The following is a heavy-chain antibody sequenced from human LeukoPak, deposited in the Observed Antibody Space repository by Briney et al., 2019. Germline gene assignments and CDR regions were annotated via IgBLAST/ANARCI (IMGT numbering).Heavy chain of an antibody. Sequence: PGGSLRLSCAASGFTFDDYAMHWVRQGPGKSLEWVSLINENGDIAYYGDSVKGRFTISRDNAKNSLYLHMNSLRIDDMALYYCAKVAHNSWPFYSDSWGQGTLVTVSS. CDR1: GFTFDDYA. J-gene: IGHJ4*02. CDR2: INENGDIA. CDR3: AKVAHNSWPFYSDS. V-gene: IGHV3-43*02. D-gene: IGHD6-13*01.